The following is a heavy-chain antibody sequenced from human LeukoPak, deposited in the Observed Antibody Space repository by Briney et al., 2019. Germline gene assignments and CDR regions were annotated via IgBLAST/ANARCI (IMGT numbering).Heavy chain of an antibody. CDR1: GFTFSSYS. J-gene: IGHJ6*02. V-gene: IGHV3-21*01. CDR3: ARGIAAQTGYYYYGMDV. CDR2: ISSSSSYI. Sequence: GGSLRLSCAASGFTFSSYSMNWVRQAPGKGLEWVSSISSSSSYIYYADSVKGRFTISRDNAKNSLYLQMNSLRAEDTAVYYCARGIAAQTGYYYYGMDVWGQGTTVTVSS. D-gene: IGHD6-13*01.